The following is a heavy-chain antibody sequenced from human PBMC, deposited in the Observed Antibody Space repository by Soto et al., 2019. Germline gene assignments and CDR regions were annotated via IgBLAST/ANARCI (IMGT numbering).Heavy chain of an antibody. D-gene: IGHD6-13*01. Sequence: PETLSLTCTVSGGSISSYYWSWIRQPPGKGLEWIGYIYYSGSTNYNPSLKSRVTISVDTSKNQFSLKLSSVTAADTAVYYCARGGQLDGMDVWGQGTTVTVSS. J-gene: IGHJ6*02. CDR3: ARGGQLDGMDV. V-gene: IGHV4-59*01. CDR1: GGSISSYY. CDR2: IYYSGST.